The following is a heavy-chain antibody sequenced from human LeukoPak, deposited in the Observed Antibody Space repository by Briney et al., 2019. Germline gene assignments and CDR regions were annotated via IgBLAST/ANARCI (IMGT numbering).Heavy chain of an antibody. CDR3: ARTLFVNGGNAFDI. D-gene: IGHD2-8*01. V-gene: IGHV1-69*10. Sequence: SVKVSCKASGYTFTGYYMHWVRQAPGQGLEWMGWINPILGIANYAQKFQGRVTITADKSTSTAYMELSSLRSEDTAVYYCARTLFVNGGNAFDIWGQGTMVTVSS. J-gene: IGHJ3*02. CDR2: INPILGIA. CDR1: GYTFTGYY.